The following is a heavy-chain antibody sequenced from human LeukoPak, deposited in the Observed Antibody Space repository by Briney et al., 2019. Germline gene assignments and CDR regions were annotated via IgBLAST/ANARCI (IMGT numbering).Heavy chain of an antibody. CDR2: ISAYNGNT. J-gene: IGHJ5*02. V-gene: IGHV1-18*01. D-gene: IGHD6-13*01. CDR3: ARVQHSSSWYRNNWFDP. CDR1: GYTFTSYG. Sequence: GSVKVSCKASGYTFTSYGISWVRQAPGQGLEWMEWISAYNGNTNYAQKLQGRVTMTTDTSTSTAYMELRSLRSDDTAVYYCARVQHSSSWYRNNWFDPWGQGTLVTVSS.